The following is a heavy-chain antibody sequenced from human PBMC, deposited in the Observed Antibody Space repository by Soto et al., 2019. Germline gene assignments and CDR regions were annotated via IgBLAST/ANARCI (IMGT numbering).Heavy chain of an antibody. D-gene: IGHD5-12*01. V-gene: IGHV1-58*01. Sequence: GXSGKVSCKASAFTFTSSALQWVRQARGQRLEWIGWIVVGSGNTNYAQKFQERVTITRDMSTSTAYMELSSLRSEDTAVYYCAVGYSNYDFAVAGGYYYGMDVWGQGTTVTASS. CDR1: AFTFTSSA. CDR3: AVGYSNYDFAVAGGYYYGMDV. CDR2: IVVGSGNT. J-gene: IGHJ6*02.